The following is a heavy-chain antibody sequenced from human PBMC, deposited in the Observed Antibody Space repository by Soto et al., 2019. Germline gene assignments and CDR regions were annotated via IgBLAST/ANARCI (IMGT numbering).Heavy chain of an antibody. CDR2: ITWNSATI. CDR1: GFTLDAYT. J-gene: IGHJ4*02. Sequence: EVQLVGSGGGLVQPGRSLRLSCVTSGFTLDAYTMHWDRQAPGKGLEWVSAITWNSATIAYADSVRGRFTISKDNAKNSLYLQMNSLRAEDTALYYCAKEGLPVGATYFDSWGQGTLVTVSS. D-gene: IGHD1-26*01. CDR3: AKEGLPVGATYFDS. V-gene: IGHV3-9*01.